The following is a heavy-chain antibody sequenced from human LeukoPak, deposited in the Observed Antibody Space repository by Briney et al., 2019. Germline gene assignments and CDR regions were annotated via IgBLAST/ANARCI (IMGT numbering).Heavy chain of an antibody. CDR2: ISGSGGST. D-gene: IGHD3-10*01. V-gene: IGHV3-23*01. CDR1: GFTFSSYA. Sequence: GGSLRLSCAASGFTFSSYAMSWVRQAPGKGLEWVSAISGSGGSTYYADSVKGRFTVSRDNSKNTLYLQMNSLRAEDTAVYYCARGPYGSSGTPDAFDIWGQGTMVTVSS. CDR3: ARGPYGSSGTPDAFDI. J-gene: IGHJ3*02.